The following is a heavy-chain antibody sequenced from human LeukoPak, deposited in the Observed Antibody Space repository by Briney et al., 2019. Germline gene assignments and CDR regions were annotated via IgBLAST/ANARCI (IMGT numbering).Heavy chain of an antibody. CDR3: ARSQLQYCSTTSCYVFDS. D-gene: IGHD2-2*01. CDR2: ISLDGSEK. V-gene: IGHV3-30*19. Sequence: GGSPRLSCVTSGFTFSSYGMHWVRQAPGKGLQWVAVISLDGSEKYYADSVKGRFTISTDYSRNTLYLEMNSLRADDTAVYYCARSQLQYCSTTSCYVFDSWGQGTLVTVSS. J-gene: IGHJ4*02. CDR1: GFTFSSYG.